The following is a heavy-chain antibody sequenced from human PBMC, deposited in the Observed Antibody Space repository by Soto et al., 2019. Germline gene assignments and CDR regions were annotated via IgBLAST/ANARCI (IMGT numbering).Heavy chain of an antibody. V-gene: IGHV3-23*01. CDR1: GFIFSNYP. J-gene: IGHJ4*02. CDR2: VSPSGSHT. D-gene: IGHD6-19*01. Sequence: EVQLLESGGGLVQPGGSLRLSCAVSGFIFSNYPMSWVRQAPGKGLEWVSSVSPSGSHTYYADSVKGRFTMSRDNSENRLHLQMNRLRAEDTAVYFCAKRDNSGWYSLDYWGQGTLVTVSS. CDR3: AKRDNSGWYSLDY.